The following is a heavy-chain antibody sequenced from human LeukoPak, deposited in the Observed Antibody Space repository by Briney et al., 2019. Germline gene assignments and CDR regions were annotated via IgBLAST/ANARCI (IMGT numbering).Heavy chain of an antibody. Sequence: GGSLRLSCAASGFTFSNYGMSWVRHAPGKGLEWVSGINWNGGSTGYADSVKGRFTISRDNAKNSLYLQMNSLRAEDTALYYCARDRSSRSGYAFDIWGQGTMVTVSS. CDR2: INWNGGST. D-gene: IGHD3-3*01. J-gene: IGHJ3*02. CDR3: ARDRSSRSGYAFDI. CDR1: GFTFSNYG. V-gene: IGHV3-20*04.